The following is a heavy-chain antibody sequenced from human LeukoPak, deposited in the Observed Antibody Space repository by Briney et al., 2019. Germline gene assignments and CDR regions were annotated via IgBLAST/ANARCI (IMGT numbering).Heavy chain of an antibody. Sequence: GGSLRLSCAASGFTFDDYAMHWVRQAPGKGLEWVSGISWNSGSIGYADPVKGRFTISRDNAKNSLYLQMNSLRAEDTALYYCAKGAREELLRYAFDIWGQGTMVTVSS. V-gene: IGHV3-9*01. D-gene: IGHD1-26*01. J-gene: IGHJ3*02. CDR1: GFTFDDYA. CDR2: ISWNSGSI. CDR3: AKGAREELLRYAFDI.